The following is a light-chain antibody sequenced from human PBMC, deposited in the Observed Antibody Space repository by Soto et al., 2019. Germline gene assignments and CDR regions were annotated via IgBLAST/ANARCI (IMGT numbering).Light chain of an antibody. CDR3: QKYNSAPWT. V-gene: IGKV1-27*01. J-gene: IGKJ1*01. CDR2: AAS. Sequence: DIQMTQSPSSLSASGGDRVTITCRPSQAISNYLAWYQQKPGEVPNLLIYAASTLQSGVPSRFSGSGSGTDFTLTINSLQPEDVATYYCQKYNSAPWTFGQGTKVEIK. CDR1: QAISNY.